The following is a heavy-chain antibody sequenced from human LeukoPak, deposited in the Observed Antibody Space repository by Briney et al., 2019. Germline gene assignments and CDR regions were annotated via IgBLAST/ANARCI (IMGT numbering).Heavy chain of an antibody. CDR2: ISAYNGNT. D-gene: IGHD2-2*01. V-gene: IGHV1-18*01. CDR3: ARDLLDCSSTSCYVAIKDYYYGMDV. Sequence: ASVKVSCTASGYTFTSYGISWVRQAPGQGLEWMGWISAYNGNTNYAQKLQGRDTMTTDTSTSTAYMELRSLRSDDTAVYYCARDLLDCSSTSCYVAIKDYYYGMDVWGKGTTVTVSS. CDR1: GYTFTSYG. J-gene: IGHJ6*04.